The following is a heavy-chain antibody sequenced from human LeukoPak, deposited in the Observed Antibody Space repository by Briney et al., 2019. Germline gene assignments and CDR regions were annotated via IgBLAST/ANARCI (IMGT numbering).Heavy chain of an antibody. CDR3: AHLAAIAAAGTGHLQIYSATNWFDP. V-gene: IGHV2-5*01. D-gene: IGHD6-13*01. CDR2: IYWNDDK. Sequence: SGPTLVKPTQTLTLTCTFSGFSLSTSGVGVGWIRQPPGKALEWLALIYWNDDKRYSPSLKSRLTITKDTSKNQVVLTMTNMDPVDTATYHCAHLAAIAAAGTGHLQIYSATNWFDPWGQGTLVTVSS. J-gene: IGHJ5*02. CDR1: GFSLSTSGVG.